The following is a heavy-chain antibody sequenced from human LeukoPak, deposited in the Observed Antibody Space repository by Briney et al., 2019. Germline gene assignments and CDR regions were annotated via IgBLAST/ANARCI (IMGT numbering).Heavy chain of an antibody. Sequence: GGSLRLSCAASGFTFSSYGMHWVRQAPGKGLERVAVIWYDGSNKYYADSVKGRFTISRDNSKNTLYLQMNSLRAEDTAVYYCAKDIAAAGTSERNDYWGQGTLVTVSS. CDR2: IWYDGSNK. V-gene: IGHV3-33*06. CDR3: AKDIAAAGTSERNDY. D-gene: IGHD6-13*01. CDR1: GFTFSSYG. J-gene: IGHJ4*02.